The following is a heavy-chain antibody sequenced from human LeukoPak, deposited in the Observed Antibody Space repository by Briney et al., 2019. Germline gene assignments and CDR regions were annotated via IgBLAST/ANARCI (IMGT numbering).Heavy chain of an antibody. CDR2: IYTSGST. V-gene: IGHV4-61*02. CDR1: GGSISSGTYY. J-gene: IGHJ5*02. Sequence: SETLSLTCTVSGGSISSGTYYWSWIRQPTGKGLEWIGRIYTSGSTNYNPSLKSRVTISVDTSKNQFSLKLSSVTAADTAVYYCARAVAVPINWFDPWGQGTLVTVSS. CDR3: ARAVAVPINWFDP. D-gene: IGHD6-19*01.